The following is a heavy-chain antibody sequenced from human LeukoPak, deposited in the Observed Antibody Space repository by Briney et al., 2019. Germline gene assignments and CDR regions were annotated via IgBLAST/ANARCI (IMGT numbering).Heavy chain of an antibody. Sequence: SETLSLTCTVSGGSISSYYWSWIRQPPGKGLEWIGYIYYSGSTNYNPSLKSRVTISVDTSKNQFSLKLSSVTAADTAVYYCARAAGRGMDVWGQGTTVTVSS. V-gene: IGHV4-59*01. CDR1: GGSISSYY. D-gene: IGHD3-10*01. CDR2: IYYSGST. CDR3: ARAAGRGMDV. J-gene: IGHJ6*02.